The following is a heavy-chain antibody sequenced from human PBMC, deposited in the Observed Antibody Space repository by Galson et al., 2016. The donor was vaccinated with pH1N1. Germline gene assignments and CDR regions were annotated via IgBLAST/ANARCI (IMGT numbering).Heavy chain of an antibody. D-gene: IGHD6-6*01. CDR2: INSSGGST. CDR3: ARYSSIGARAQDY. CDR1: GFTFSSYA. J-gene: IGHJ4*02. Sequence: SCAASGFTFSSYAMSWVRQAPGKGPEWVSGINSSGGSTYYADSVKGRFTISRDNSKNTMYLQMNSLRAEDTAVYYCARYSSIGARAQDYWGQGTLVTVSS. V-gene: IGHV3-23*01.